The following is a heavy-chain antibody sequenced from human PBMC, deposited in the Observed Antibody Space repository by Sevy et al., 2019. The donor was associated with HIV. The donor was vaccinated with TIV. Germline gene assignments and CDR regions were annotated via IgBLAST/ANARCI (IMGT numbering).Heavy chain of an antibody. CDR3: ARGREGGYSYGPLYFDY. J-gene: IGHJ4*02. D-gene: IGHD5-18*01. Sequence: SENLSLTCAVSGYSISSGYYWGWIRHPPGKGLEWIGSIYHSGSTYYNPSLKSRVTISVDTSKNQFSLKLSSVTAADTAAYYCARGREGGYSYGPLYFDYWGQGTLVTVSS. CDR2: IYHSGST. V-gene: IGHV4-38-2*01. CDR1: GYSISSGYY.